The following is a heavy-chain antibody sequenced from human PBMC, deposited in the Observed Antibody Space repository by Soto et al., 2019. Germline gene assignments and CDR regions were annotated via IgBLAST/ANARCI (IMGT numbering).Heavy chain of an antibody. D-gene: IGHD3-10*01. Sequence: SETLSLTCAVYGGSFSGYYWSWIRQPPGKGLEWIGEINHSGSTNYNPSLKSRVTISVDTSKNQFPLKLSSVTAADTAVYYCARNRIRVWFGELSYFDPWGQGTLVT. J-gene: IGHJ5*02. CDR3: ARNRIRVWFGELSYFDP. CDR2: INHSGST. CDR1: GGSFSGYY. V-gene: IGHV4-34*01.